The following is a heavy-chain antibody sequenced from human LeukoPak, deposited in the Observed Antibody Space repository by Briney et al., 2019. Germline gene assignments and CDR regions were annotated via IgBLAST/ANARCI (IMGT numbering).Heavy chain of an antibody. V-gene: IGHV3-33*01. CDR1: GFTFSSYG. CDR3: ARDPDDYGDYSYFDY. Sequence: GGSLRLSCAASGFTFSSYGMHWVRQAPGKGLEWVAVIWYDGSNKYYADSVKGRFTISRDNSMNTLFLQMNSLRAEDTAVYYCARDPDDYGDYSYFDYWGQGTLVTVSS. D-gene: IGHD4-17*01. J-gene: IGHJ4*02. CDR2: IWYDGSNK.